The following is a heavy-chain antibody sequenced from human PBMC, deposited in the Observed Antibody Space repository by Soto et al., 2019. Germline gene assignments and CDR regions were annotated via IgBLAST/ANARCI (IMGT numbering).Heavy chain of an antibody. CDR3: ARGGGSFDI. D-gene: IGHD3-16*01. CDR2: IKQDGSEK. Sequence: EVQLVESGGGLVQPGGSLRLSCAASGFIFTDYWMNWVRQAPGKGLEWVANIKQDGSEKYFVDSVKGLFTISRDNAKNSLYLQMNRRGAEDTAVYYCARGGGSFDIWGQGTMVTVSS. J-gene: IGHJ3*02. CDR1: GFIFTDYW. V-gene: IGHV3-7*04.